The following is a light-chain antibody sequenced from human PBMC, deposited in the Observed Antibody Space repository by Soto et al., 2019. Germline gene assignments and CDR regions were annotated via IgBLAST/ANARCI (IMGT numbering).Light chain of an antibody. CDR1: QTLSNSF. CDR2: GAS. CDR3: QQYGSSPPIT. J-gene: IGKJ5*01. Sequence: EIVLTQSPGTLSLSPGERASLSCRASQTLSNSFIAWYQQKPGQAPRLLIYGASSRATGIPDRFSGSGSGTDFTLTISRLEPEDFAVYYCQQYGSSPPITFGQGTRLEI. V-gene: IGKV3-20*01.